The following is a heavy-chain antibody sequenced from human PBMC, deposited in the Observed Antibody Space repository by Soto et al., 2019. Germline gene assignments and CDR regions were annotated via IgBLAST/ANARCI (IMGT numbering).Heavy chain of an antibody. V-gene: IGHV4-59*13. CDR3: ARDIAAAGSDY. CDR2: IYYSGST. D-gene: IGHD6-13*01. Sequence: PSETLSLTCTVSGGSISSYYWSWIRQPPGKGLEWIGYIYYSGSTNYNPSLKSRVTISVDTSKNQFSLKLSSVTAADTAVYYCARDIAAAGSDYWGQGTLVTVSS. J-gene: IGHJ4*02. CDR1: GGSISSYY.